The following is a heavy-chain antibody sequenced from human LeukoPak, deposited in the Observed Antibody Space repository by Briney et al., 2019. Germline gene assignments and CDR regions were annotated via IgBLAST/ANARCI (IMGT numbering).Heavy chain of an antibody. CDR2: INSDGSST. Sequence: TGGSLRLSCAASGFTFSSYWMHRVRQAPGKGLVWVSRINSDGSSTSYADSVKGRFTISRDNAKNTLYLQMNSLRAEDTAVYYCARDQRWLQSMPVGGYYYYGMDVWGQGTTVTVSS. CDR1: GFTFSSYW. CDR3: ARDQRWLQSMPVGGYYYYGMDV. J-gene: IGHJ6*02. V-gene: IGHV3-74*01. D-gene: IGHD5-24*01.